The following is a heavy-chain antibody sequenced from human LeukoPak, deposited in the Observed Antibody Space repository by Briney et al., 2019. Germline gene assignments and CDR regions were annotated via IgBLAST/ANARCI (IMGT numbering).Heavy chain of an antibody. D-gene: IGHD3/OR15-3a*01. Sequence: PGRSLRLSCAASGFTFDDYAMHWVRQAPGKGLEWVSGISWNSGSIGYADSVKGRFTISRDNAKNSLYLQMNSLRAEDTAVYYCARVRSEGGLRGYYYYYGMDVWGQGTTVTVSS. CDR3: ARVRSEGGLRGYYYYYGMDV. J-gene: IGHJ6*02. CDR1: GFTFDDYA. CDR2: ISWNSGSI. V-gene: IGHV3-9*01.